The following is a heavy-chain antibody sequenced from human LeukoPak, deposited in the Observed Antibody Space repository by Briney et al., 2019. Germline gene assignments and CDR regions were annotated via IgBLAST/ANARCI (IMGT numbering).Heavy chain of an antibody. CDR2: IKQDGSKK. CDR3: ARTETTFDY. V-gene: IGHV3-7*03. Sequence: GGSLRLSCAASGFTFSSYWVSWARQAPGKGLEWVANIKQDGSKKYYVDSVKGRFTISRDNAQNSLYLQMNSLRAEDTAVYYCARTETTFDYWGQGTLVTVSS. D-gene: IGHD1-7*01. J-gene: IGHJ4*02. CDR1: GFTFSSYW.